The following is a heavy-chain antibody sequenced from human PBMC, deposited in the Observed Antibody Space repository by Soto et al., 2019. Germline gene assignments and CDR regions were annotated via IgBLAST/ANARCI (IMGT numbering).Heavy chain of an antibody. CDR3: GKDILEGESIAVLDY. CDR2: IRWNSGSI. CDR1: GFTFDDFA. Sequence: PGGSLRLSCAPSGFTFDDFAMHWVRQAQGKGLEWISGIRWNSGSIGYADSVKSRFTINRDNAKNSLYLKMKSLRAEDTALYYCGKDILEGESIAVLDYWGQGTMVTVSS. D-gene: IGHD6-6*01. V-gene: IGHV3-9*01. J-gene: IGHJ4*02.